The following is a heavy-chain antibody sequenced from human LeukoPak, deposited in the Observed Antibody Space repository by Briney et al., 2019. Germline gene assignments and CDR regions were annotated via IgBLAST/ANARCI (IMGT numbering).Heavy chain of an antibody. Sequence: SETLSLTCAVSGYSISSGYYWGWIRQPPGKGLEWIGSIYHSGSTYYNPSLKSRVTISVDTSKNQFSLKLSSVTAADTAVYYCARLISGSSGYYHYYYYYYYMDVGGKGTTVTVSS. J-gene: IGHJ6*03. V-gene: IGHV4-38-2*01. CDR2: IYHSGST. CDR3: ARLISGSSGYYHYYYYYYYMDV. D-gene: IGHD3-22*01. CDR1: GYSISSGYY.